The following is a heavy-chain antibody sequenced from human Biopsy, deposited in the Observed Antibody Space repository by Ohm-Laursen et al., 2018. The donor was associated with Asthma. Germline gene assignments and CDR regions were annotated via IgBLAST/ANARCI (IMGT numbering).Heavy chain of an antibody. D-gene: IGHD1-20*01. CDR2: IDQSGYT. CDR1: GGYLTGHY. J-gene: IGHJ5*02. CDR3: AGAAITGIRGWFDP. Sequence: TLSLTCAVYGGYLTGHYWNWIRQPPGKGLERIGEIDQSGYTNYNPSLKSRVTISADTSKNQFHLNLSSVTAADTAVYFCAGAAITGIRGWFDPWGQGTQVTVSS. V-gene: IGHV4-34*01.